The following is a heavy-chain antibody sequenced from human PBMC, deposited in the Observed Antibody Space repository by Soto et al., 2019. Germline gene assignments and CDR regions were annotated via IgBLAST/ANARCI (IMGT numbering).Heavy chain of an antibody. CDR3: ARAAGIMTRGFHGMDV. J-gene: IGHJ6*02. V-gene: IGHV3-48*03. Sequence: EVQLVESGGGLVQPGGSLRLSCAASGFAFSSYEMNWVRQSPGKGLECLSYISSTARTIHYADSVKGRFTISRDNANNSVYLQMNSLTADDSAVYYCARAAGIMTRGFHGMDVWGQGTTVTVSS. CDR1: GFAFSSYE. D-gene: IGHD3-10*01. CDR2: ISSTARTI.